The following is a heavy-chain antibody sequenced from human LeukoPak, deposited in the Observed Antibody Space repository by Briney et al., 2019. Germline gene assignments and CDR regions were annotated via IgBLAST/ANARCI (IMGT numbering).Heavy chain of an antibody. CDR2: IYHSGST. Sequence: SETLSLTCAVSGGSISSGGYSWSWIRQPPGKGLVWIGYIYHSGSTYYNPSLKSRVTISVDRSKNQFSLKLSSVTAADTAVYYCASGDDYGDYGMDVWGQGTTVTVSS. CDR1: GGSISSGGYS. CDR3: ASGDDYGDYGMDV. D-gene: IGHD4-17*01. V-gene: IGHV4-30-2*01. J-gene: IGHJ6*02.